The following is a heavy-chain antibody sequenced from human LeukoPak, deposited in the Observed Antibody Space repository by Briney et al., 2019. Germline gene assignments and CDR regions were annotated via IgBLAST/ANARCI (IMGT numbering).Heavy chain of an antibody. CDR2: INHSGST. Sequence: SETLSLTCAVYGGSFSGYYWSWIRQPPGKGLEWIGEINHSGSTNYNPSLKSRVTISVDTSKNQFSLKLSSVTAADTAVYYCASGSNREYYDISTGYYLDYYYMDVWGKGTTVTVSS. D-gene: IGHD3-9*01. CDR3: ASGSNREYYDISTGYYLDYYYMDV. V-gene: IGHV4-34*01. J-gene: IGHJ6*03. CDR1: GGSFSGYY.